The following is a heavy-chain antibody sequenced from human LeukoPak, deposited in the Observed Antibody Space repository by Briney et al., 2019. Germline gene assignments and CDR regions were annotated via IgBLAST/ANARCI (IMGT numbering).Heavy chain of an antibody. CDR2: INPNSGGT. CDR1: GYTFTGYY. J-gene: IGHJ4*02. D-gene: IGHD7-27*01. Sequence: EASVKVSCKASGYTFTGYYMHLVRQAPGQGLEWMGWINPNSGGTNYAQKFQGRVTLTRDTSISTAYMELSRLRSDDTAVYYCARGTDWGHFDYWGQGTLVTVSS. V-gene: IGHV1-2*02. CDR3: ARGTDWGHFDY.